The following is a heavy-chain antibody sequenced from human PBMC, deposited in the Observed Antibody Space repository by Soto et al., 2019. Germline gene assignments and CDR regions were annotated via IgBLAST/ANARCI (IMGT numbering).Heavy chain of an antibody. J-gene: IGHJ4*02. V-gene: IGHV1-2*02. D-gene: IGHD4-17*01. Sequence: QVQLVQSGAEVKKPGASVKVSCKTSGYTFAAYYIHWIRQAPGQGLEWMGWINPTSGGTVYAQNFQDRVTMTKDTSISTAYMELRRLNSDDTDVYYCARDPDYGDYWGYFFDSWGQGTPVTVSS. CDR2: INPTSGGT. CDR3: ARDPDYGDYWGYFFDS. CDR1: GYTFAAYY.